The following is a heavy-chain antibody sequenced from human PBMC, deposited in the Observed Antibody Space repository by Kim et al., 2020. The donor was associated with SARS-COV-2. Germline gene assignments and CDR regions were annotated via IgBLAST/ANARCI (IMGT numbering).Heavy chain of an antibody. CDR1: GFTFSTYS. D-gene: IGHD3-16*01. CDR3: VKDRPCTFCSPMDA. Sequence: GGSLRLSCVASGFTFSTYSMSWVRQAPGVGLEWVSSITSSGDKTFYAGSVGGLFTISSATSNNTFHLQLRSLRVGDTAIYYCVKDRPCTFCSPMDAWGQGTTVTVSS. CDR2: ITSSGDKT. J-gene: IGHJ6*02. V-gene: IGHV3-23*01.